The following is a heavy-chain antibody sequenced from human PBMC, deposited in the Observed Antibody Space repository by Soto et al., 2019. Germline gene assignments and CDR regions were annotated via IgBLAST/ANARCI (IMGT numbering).Heavy chain of an antibody. V-gene: IGHV4-34*01. CDR2: ISQTETT. Sequence: SETLSLTCVVYGESFGGFYWSWVRQSPGKGLEWIGEISQTETTAYSPSLKSRVSMSADTSKKQFSLTLTSVTAADTAVYYCVHSPNVAVDHWGHGTLVTVSS. D-gene: IGHD2-15*01. J-gene: IGHJ4*01. CDR3: VHSPNVAVDH. CDR1: GESFGGFY.